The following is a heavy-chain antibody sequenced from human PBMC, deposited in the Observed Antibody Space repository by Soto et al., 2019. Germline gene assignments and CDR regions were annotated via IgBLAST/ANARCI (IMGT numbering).Heavy chain of an antibody. CDR3: MKGALQWSGGTCYTGYFDL. D-gene: IGHD2-15*01. Sequence: GESLKISCQGSGYSFTRYWITWVRQVPGKGLEWMGRIDPTDSYTKYSPSFQGHVTMSVDKSINTAYLQWSSLRASDTAMYYCMKGALQWSGGTCYTGYFDLWGRGTLVTVSS. CDR1: GYSFTRYW. CDR2: IDPTDSYT. V-gene: IGHV5-10-1*01. J-gene: IGHJ2*01.